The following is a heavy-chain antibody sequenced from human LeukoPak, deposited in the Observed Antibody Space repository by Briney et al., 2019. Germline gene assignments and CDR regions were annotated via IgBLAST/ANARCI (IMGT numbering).Heavy chain of an antibody. Sequence: GASVKVSCKASGYPFTDYCMHWVRQAPGQGLEWMGWINPNRGGTDYAQKFQGRVTMTRDTSISTAYMELSRLRYDDTAVYYCASGYRFRNWGQGTLVTVSS. CDR3: ASGYRFRN. CDR1: GYPFTDYC. V-gene: IGHV1-2*02. D-gene: IGHD5-18*01. J-gene: IGHJ4*02. CDR2: INPNRGGT.